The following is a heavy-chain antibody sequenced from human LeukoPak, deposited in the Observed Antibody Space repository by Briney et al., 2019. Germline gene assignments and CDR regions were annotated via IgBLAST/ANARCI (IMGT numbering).Heavy chain of an antibody. CDR2: IYYSGST. J-gene: IGHJ5*02. D-gene: IGHD6-19*01. CDR3: ARAPPLAVAGTRHSFDP. CDR1: GGSISSGYY. V-gene: IGHV4-38-2*02. Sequence: SETLSLTCTVSGGSISSGYYWGWIRQPPGKGLEWIGSIYYSGSTYYNPSLKSRVTISVDTSKNQFSLKLSSVTAADTAVYYCARAPPLAVAGTRHSFDPWGQGTLVTVSS.